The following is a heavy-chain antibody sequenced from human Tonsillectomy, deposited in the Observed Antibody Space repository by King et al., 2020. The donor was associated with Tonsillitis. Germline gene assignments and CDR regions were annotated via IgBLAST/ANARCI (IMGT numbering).Heavy chain of an antibody. CDR2: ISYDGSNK. CDR1: GFTFSTYG. CDR3: AKARSSGSYAVDY. V-gene: IGHV3-30*18. D-gene: IGHD6-19*01. Sequence: VQLVESGGGVVQPGRSLRLSCAASGFTFSTYGIHWVRQAPGKGLEWVAVISYDGSNKYYADSVKGRFTISRDNSKNTLYLQMNSLRAEDTAVYYCAKARSSGSYAVDYWGQGTPVTVSS. J-gene: IGHJ4*02.